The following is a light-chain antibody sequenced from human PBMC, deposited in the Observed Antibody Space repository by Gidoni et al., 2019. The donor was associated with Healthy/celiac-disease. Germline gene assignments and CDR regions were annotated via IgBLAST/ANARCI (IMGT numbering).Light chain of an antibody. CDR2: GAS. Sequence: EIVMTQSPATLSVSPGERAPLPCRASQSVSSNLAWYQQKPGQAPRLLIYGASTRATGIPARFSGSGSGKEFTLTISSLQSEDFAVYYCQQYNNWPRTFGQGTKVEIK. CDR1: QSVSSN. V-gene: IGKV3-15*01. J-gene: IGKJ1*01. CDR3: QQYNNWPRT.